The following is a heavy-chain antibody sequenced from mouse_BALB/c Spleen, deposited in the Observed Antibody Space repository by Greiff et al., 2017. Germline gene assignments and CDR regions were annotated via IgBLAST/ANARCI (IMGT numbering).Heavy chain of an antibody. Sequence: VQLQQSGPELVKPGASVKMSCKASGYTFTSYVMHWVKQKPGQGLEWIGYINPYNDGTKYNEKFKGKATLTSDKSSSTAYMELSSLTSEDSAVYYCAFYGSSYPGFDVWGAGTTVTVSS. D-gene: IGHD1-1*01. J-gene: IGHJ1*01. CDR3: AFYGSSYPGFDV. CDR1: GYTFTSYV. V-gene: IGHV1-14*01. CDR2: INPYNDGT.